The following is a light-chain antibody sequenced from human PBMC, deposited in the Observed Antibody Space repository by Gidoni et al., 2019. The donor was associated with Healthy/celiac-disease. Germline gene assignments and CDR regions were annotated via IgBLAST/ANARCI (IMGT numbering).Light chain of an antibody. J-gene: IGKJ4*01. V-gene: IGKV2-28*01. CDR1: QSLLHSNGYNY. Sequence: DIVMTQSPLSLPVTPGEPASISCRSSQSLLHSNGYNYLDWYLQKPGQSPQLLIYLGSNRASGVPDRFSGSGSGTDFTLKISRVEAEDVGVYYCMQALQTPTPDPLTVGGXTKVEIK. CDR2: LGS. CDR3: MQALQTPTPDPLT.